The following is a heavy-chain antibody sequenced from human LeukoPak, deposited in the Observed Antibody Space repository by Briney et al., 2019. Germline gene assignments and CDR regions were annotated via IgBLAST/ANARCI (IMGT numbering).Heavy chain of an antibody. J-gene: IGHJ4*02. CDR1: GFTFSSYG. CDR2: VSYDGGNV. Sequence: PGGSLRLSCAASGFTFSSYGIHRVRQAPGKGLEWVAVVSYDGGNVYYTDSVKGRFTISRDNSKNTLYLQMNSLRAEDTAVYYCARTHYFDYWGQGTLVTVSS. V-gene: IGHV3-30*19. CDR3: ARTHYFDY.